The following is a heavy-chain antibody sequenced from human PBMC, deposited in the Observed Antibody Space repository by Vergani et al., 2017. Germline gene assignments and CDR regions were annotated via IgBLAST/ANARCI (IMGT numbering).Heavy chain of an antibody. V-gene: IGHV3-73*02. Sequence: EVQLVESGGGLVQPGGSLKLSCAASGFTFSGSAMHWVRQASGKGLEWVGRIRSKANSYATAYAASVKGRFTISRDDSKNTAYLKMNSLKTEDTAVYYCTRPKAKLGYYYYMDVWGKGTTVTVSS. D-gene: IGHD1-26*01. CDR2: IRSKANSYAT. J-gene: IGHJ6*03. CDR1: GFTFSGSA. CDR3: TRPKAKLGYYYYMDV.